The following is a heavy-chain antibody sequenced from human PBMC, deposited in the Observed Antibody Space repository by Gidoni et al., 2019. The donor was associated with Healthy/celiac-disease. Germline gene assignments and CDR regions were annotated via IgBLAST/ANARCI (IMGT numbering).Heavy chain of an antibody. V-gene: IGHV3-73*02. CDR3: TRGVHGYYGMDV. J-gene: IGHJ6*02. D-gene: IGHD2-8*01. Sequence: EVQLVESGGGLVQPVGSLKLSCAASGFPFSGSAMHWVRQASGKGLEWVGRIRSKANSYATAYAASVKGRFTISRDDSKNTAYLQMNSLKTEDTAVYYCTRGVHGYYGMDVWGQGTTVTVSS. CDR1: GFPFSGSA. CDR2: IRSKANSYAT.